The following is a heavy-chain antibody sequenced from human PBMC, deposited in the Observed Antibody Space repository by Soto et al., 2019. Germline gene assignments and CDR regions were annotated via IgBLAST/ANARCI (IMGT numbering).Heavy chain of an antibody. J-gene: IGHJ3*02. D-gene: IGHD1-7*01. CDR1: GFTFSSYA. Sequence: QVQLVESGGGVVQPGRSLRLSCAASGFTFSSYAIHWVRQAPGKGLEWVAVIWSDGSNKYYADSVKGRFTISRDNSKNTLYLQMNSLRAEDTAVYYCARDNSNYVSTFDIWGQGTVVTVSS. V-gene: IGHV3-33*01. CDR2: IWSDGSNK. CDR3: ARDNSNYVSTFDI.